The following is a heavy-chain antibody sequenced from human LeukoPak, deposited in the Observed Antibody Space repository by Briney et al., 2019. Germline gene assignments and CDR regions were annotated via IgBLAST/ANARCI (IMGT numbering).Heavy chain of an antibody. CDR2: IYYSGST. Sequence: RPSETLSLTCTVSGGSISSHYWSWIRQPPGKGLEWIGYIYYSGSTNYNPSLKSRVTISVDTSKNQFSLKLSSVTAADTAVYYCAREDDYGGPRASWGQGTLVTVSS. CDR1: GGSISSHY. J-gene: IGHJ5*02. D-gene: IGHD4-23*01. CDR3: AREDDYGGPRAS. V-gene: IGHV4-59*11.